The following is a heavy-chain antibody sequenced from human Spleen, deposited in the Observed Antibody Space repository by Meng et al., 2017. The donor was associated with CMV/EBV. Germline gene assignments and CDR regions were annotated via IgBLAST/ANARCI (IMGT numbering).Heavy chain of an antibody. D-gene: IGHD3-3*01. CDR2: ITTYSANT. CDR1: GYTFTRYG. J-gene: IGHJ6*02. Sequence: ASVKVSCKASGYTFTRYGFHWVRQAPGHGLEWMGWITTYSANTNYAQKLQGRVTMTTDTSTSTAYMELRSLRSEDTAMYYCGRRFLEWLCYYYYYYGMDVWGQGTTVTVSS. V-gene: IGHV1-18*01. CDR3: GRRFLEWLCYYYYYYGMDV.